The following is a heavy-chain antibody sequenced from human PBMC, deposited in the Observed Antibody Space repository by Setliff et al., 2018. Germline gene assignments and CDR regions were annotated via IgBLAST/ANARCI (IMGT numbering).Heavy chain of an antibody. CDR1: GYSISSGHY. V-gene: IGHV4-38-2*02. D-gene: IGHD4-17*01. CDR2: ISHSGST. CDR3: AGGRRYDYGWDFDY. J-gene: IGHJ4*02. Sequence: SETLSLTCTVSGYSISSGHYWGWIRQPPGKGLEWIGSISHSGSTYDNPSLRSRVTISLDTSKNQFSPKLTSVTAADTAVYYCAGGRRYDYGWDFDYWGQGTLVTVS.